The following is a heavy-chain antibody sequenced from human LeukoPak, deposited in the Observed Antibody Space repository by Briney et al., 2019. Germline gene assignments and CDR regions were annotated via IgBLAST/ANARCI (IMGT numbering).Heavy chain of an antibody. CDR3: ARDGITGTTVDY. Sequence: SVKVSCKASGYTLTSYGISWVRQAPGQGLEWMGGIIPIFGTANYAQKFQGRVTITTDESTSTAYMELSSLRSEDTAVYYCARDGITGTTVDYWGQGTLVTVSS. D-gene: IGHD1-7*01. J-gene: IGHJ4*02. CDR1: GYTLTSYG. CDR2: IIPIFGTA. V-gene: IGHV1-69*05.